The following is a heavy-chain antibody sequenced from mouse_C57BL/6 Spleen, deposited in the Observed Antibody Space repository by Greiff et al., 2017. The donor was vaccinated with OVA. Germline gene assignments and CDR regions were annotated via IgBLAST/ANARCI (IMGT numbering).Heavy chain of an antibody. CDR1: GYSFTGYF. Sequence: VQLQQSGPELVKPGASVKISCKASGYSFTGYFMNWVMQSHGKSLEWIGRINPYNGDTFYNQKFKGKATLTVDKSSSTAHMELRSLTSEDSAVYYCARSGALLSMGYWGQGTTVTVSS. CDR2: INPYNGDT. D-gene: IGHD2-10*01. J-gene: IGHJ4*01. CDR3: ARSGALLSMGY. V-gene: IGHV1-20*01.